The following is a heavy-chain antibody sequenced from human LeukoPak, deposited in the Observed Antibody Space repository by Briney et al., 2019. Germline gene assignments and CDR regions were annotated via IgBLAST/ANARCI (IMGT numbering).Heavy chain of an antibody. V-gene: IGHV3-74*01. D-gene: IGHD6-19*01. CDR3: AREPIAVASDCFDY. J-gene: IGHJ4*02. CDR1: GFTFSSYW. Sequence: GGSPRLSCAASGFTFSSYWMHWVRQAPGKGLVWVSRINSDGSSTNYADSVKGRFTISRDNAKNTLYLQMNSLRAEDTAAYYCAREPIAVASDCFDYWGQGTLVTVSS. CDR2: INSDGSST.